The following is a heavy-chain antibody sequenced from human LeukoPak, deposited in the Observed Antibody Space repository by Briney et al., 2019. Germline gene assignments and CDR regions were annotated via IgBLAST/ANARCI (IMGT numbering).Heavy chain of an antibody. CDR1: GFTFRSYA. CDR3: AKDLASGRAHYFDY. CDR2: ISGSGGST. V-gene: IGHV3-23*01. J-gene: IGHJ4*02. D-gene: IGHD6-13*01. Sequence: GGSLRLSCAASGFTFRSYAMSWVRQAPGKGLEWVSAISGSGGSTYYADSVKGRFTISRDNSKNTLYLQMHSLRAEDTAVYYCAKDLASGRAHYFDYWGQGTLVTVSS.